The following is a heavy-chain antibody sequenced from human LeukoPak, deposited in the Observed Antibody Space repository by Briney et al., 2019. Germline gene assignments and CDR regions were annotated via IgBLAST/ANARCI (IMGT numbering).Heavy chain of an antibody. V-gene: IGHV3-11*01. CDR3: ARDYNC. Sequence: QAGGSLRLSCSASGFTFTDYYVSWVRQPRGKGLGWVSYISPSGTVIYYGDSVKGRFTISRDNAKKSLYLQMNSLRAEDTAVYYCARDYNCWGQGTLVTVSS. CDR2: ISPSGTVI. D-gene: IGHD3-10*01. J-gene: IGHJ4*02. CDR1: GFTFTDYY.